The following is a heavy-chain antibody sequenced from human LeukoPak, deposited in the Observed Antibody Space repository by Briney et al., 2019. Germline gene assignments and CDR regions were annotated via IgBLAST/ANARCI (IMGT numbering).Heavy chain of an antibody. D-gene: IGHD3-10*01. CDR3: ARDRGRISDYYGSGGSLSYYMGV. J-gene: IGHJ6*03. V-gene: IGHV1-2*02. Sequence: ASLKVSCKASGYTFTDYYMHWVRQAPGQGLEWMGWINPNSGGTNYAQKFQGRDTMTRDRSISTAYMDLSKLISDDTAVYYCARDRGRISDYYGSGGSLSYYMGVWGKGTTVTVSS. CDR2: INPNSGGT. CDR1: GYTFTDYY.